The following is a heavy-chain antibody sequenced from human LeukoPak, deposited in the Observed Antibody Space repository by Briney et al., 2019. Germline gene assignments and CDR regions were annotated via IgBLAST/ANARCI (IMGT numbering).Heavy chain of an antibody. CDR3: AKDQGHSGSATGIDY. CDR2: ISSSSSYI. V-gene: IGHV3-21*04. Sequence: GGSLRLSCAASGFTFSSYSMNWVRQAPGKGLEWVSSISSSSSYIYYADSVKGRFTISRDNAKNSLYLQMNSLRAEDMALYYCAKDQGHSGSATGIDYWGQGTLVTISS. D-gene: IGHD1-26*01. CDR1: GFTFSSYS. J-gene: IGHJ4*02.